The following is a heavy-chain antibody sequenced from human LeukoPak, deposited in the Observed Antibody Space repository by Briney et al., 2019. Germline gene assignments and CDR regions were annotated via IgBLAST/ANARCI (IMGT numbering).Heavy chain of an antibody. J-gene: IGHJ4*02. CDR2: ISSSSSYI. CDR3: TRVGYIDEGIDY. Sequence: GESLRLSCAASGFSFSDYYMSWIRQAPGKGLEWVSYISSSSSYIKYAESVKGRFTISRDNAKNSLYLQMNSLRAEDTAIYYCTRVGYIDEGIDYWGQGTLVTVSS. CDR1: GFSFSDYY. V-gene: IGHV3-11*06. D-gene: IGHD5-24*01.